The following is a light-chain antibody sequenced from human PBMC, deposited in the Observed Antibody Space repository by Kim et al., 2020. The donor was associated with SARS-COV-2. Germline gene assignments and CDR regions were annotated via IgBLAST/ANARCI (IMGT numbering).Light chain of an antibody. Sequence: SPGERATPSCRASQSVSSSYVAWYQQKPGQAPRLLIYGASSRATGIPDRFSGSGSGTDFTLTISRLEPEDFAVYYCQQYGSSSWTFGQGTKVDIK. J-gene: IGKJ1*01. CDR3: QQYGSSSWT. CDR1: QSVSSSY. CDR2: GAS. V-gene: IGKV3-20*01.